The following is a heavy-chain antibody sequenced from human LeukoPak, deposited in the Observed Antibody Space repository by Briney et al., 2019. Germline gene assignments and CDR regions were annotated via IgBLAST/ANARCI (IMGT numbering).Heavy chain of an antibody. CDR2: FYASGTT. J-gene: IGHJ3*02. V-gene: IGHV4-4*07. CDR1: GASINTFY. Sequence: PSETLSLTCIMSGASINTFYWSWIRQPAGRGLKWIGRFYASGTTYYNPALNSRAAVSIDTSKNIFSLKLTSVAAADTAVYYCARSAFSGFDIWGRGTMVTVSS. CDR3: ARSAFSGFDI. D-gene: IGHD5-12*01.